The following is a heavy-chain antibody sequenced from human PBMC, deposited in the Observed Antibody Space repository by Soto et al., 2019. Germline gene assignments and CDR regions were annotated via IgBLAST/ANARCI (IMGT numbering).Heavy chain of an antibody. CDR3: ARGYYDSSGYLDDYFDY. Sequence: QLQLQESGPGLVKPSETLSLTCTVSGGSISSSSYYWGWIRQPPGKGLEWIGSIYYSGSTYYNPSHNSRVTISVDPSKNQFSLKLSSVTAADTAVYYCARGYYDSSGYLDDYFDYWGQGTLVTVSS. D-gene: IGHD3-22*01. J-gene: IGHJ4*02. CDR2: IYYSGST. V-gene: IGHV4-39*01. CDR1: GGSISSSSYY.